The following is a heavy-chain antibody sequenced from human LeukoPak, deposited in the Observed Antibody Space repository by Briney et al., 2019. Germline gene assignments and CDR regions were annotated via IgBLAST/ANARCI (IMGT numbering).Heavy chain of an antibody. D-gene: IGHD2-15*01. CDR2: VYYTGTT. CDR3: ARLRDNTHNWFDP. CDR1: GGSITSGGDY. J-gene: IGHJ5*02. V-gene: IGHV4-31*03. Sequence: TSETLSLTCTVSGGSITSGGDYWSLIRQRPGKGREWIGYVYYTGTTYYNPSLKSRITISVDTSKNQFSLNLRSMSAGDTAVYYCARLRDNTHNWFDPWGQGTLVTVSS.